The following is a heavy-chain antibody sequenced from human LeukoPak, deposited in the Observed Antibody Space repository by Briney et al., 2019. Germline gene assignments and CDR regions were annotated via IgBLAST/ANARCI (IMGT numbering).Heavy chain of an antibody. Sequence: PSQTLSLTCTVSGGSINNYYWSWIRQPPGKGLEWIGYIYYRGSTNYNPSLKSRVTFSVDTSKNQFSLKLNSVTAADTAVYYCARGGDYGDLRYFDYWGQGTLVTVSS. CDR3: ARGGDYGDLRYFDY. D-gene: IGHD4-17*01. J-gene: IGHJ4*02. CDR1: GGSINNYY. V-gene: IGHV4-59*01. CDR2: IYYRGST.